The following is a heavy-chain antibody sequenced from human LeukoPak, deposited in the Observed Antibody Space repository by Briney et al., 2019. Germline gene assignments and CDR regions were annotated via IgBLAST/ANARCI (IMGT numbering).Heavy chain of an antibody. J-gene: IGHJ5*02. D-gene: IGHD1-26*01. V-gene: IGHV1-2*02. CDR1: GYTFTGYY. CDR2: INPNSGGT. CDR3: ARESPLRTVGATPSFDP. Sequence: ASVKVSCKAPGYTFTGYYMHWVRQAPGQGLEWMGWINPNSGGTNYAQKFQGRVTMTRDTSISTAYMELSRLRSDDTAVYYCARESPLRTVGATPSFDPWGQGTLVTVSS.